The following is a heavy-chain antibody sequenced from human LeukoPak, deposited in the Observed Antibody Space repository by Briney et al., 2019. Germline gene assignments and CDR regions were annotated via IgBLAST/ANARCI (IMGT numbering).Heavy chain of an antibody. CDR3: AREVPVSLRFLEWENFDS. V-gene: IGHV4-61*02. CDR2: VFTSGKT. D-gene: IGHD3-3*01. J-gene: IGHJ4*02. Sequence: SETLSLTCTVSGVSMTIGGYYWTWIRQPAGKGLEWLGRVFTSGKTDYNPSLKSRLSISLETSENQFSLKLTSVTAADTAVYFCAREVPVSLRFLEWENFDSWGQGALVTVSS. CDR1: GVSMTIGGYY.